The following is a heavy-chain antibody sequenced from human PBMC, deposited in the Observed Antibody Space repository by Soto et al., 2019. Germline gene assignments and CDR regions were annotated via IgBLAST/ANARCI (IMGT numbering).Heavy chain of an antibody. CDR2: IFWNDEK. J-gene: IGHJ4*02. D-gene: IGHD3-22*01. CDR3: ARHGAYYDSSGYPYYYFDY. CDR1: GFSLSYARVG. Sequence: KESGPVLVKPTETLTLTCPVSGFSLSYARVGVSWIRQPPGEALEWLAHIFWNDEKSYSTSLKSRLTISKDTSKSQVVLAMTNMDPVDTATYYCARHGAYYDSSGYPYYYFDYWGQGILVTVSS. V-gene: IGHV2-26*01.